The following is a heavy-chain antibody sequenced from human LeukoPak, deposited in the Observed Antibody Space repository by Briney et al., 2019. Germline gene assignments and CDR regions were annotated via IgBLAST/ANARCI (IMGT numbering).Heavy chain of an antibody. CDR2: INHSGST. J-gene: IGHJ3*02. V-gene: IGHV4-34*01. CDR3: ARVETKDAFDI. Sequence: PSETLSLTCAVYGGSFSGYYWSWIRQPPGKGLEWIGEINHSGSTNYNPSLKSRVTISVDTSKSQFSLKLSSVTAADTAVYYCARVETKDAFDIWGQGTMVTVSS. CDR1: GGSFSGYY.